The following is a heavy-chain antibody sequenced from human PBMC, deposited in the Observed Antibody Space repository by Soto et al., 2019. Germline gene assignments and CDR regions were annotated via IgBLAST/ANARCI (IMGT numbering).Heavy chain of an antibody. V-gene: IGHV1-24*01. CDR3: ATFVISSGWYRPFDY. Sequence: ASAKVCCKVSGDTVTELSMYWARQSPGKGLEWMGGFDPEDGETIYAQKFQGRVTMTEDTSTDTAYMEPSSLRSEDTAVYYCATFVISSGWYRPFDYWGQGTLVTVSS. D-gene: IGHD6-19*01. CDR2: FDPEDGET. CDR1: GDTVTELS. J-gene: IGHJ4*02.